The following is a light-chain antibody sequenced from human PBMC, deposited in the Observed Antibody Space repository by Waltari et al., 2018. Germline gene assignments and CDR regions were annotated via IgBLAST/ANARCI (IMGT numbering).Light chain of an antibody. CDR1: SSDVGGYNY. CDR2: DVS. CDR3: SSYTSSSTLGV. J-gene: IGLJ6*01. V-gene: IGLV2-14*03. Sequence: ASVSGSPGQSITISCTGTSSDVGGYNYVSWYQQHPGKAPKLMIYDVSNRPSGVSNRFSGSKSGNTASLTISGLQAEDEADYYCSSYTSSSTLGVFGSGTKVTVL.